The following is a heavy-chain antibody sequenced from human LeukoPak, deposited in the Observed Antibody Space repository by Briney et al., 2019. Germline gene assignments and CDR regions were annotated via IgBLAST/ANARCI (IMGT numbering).Heavy chain of an antibody. CDR3: AKGDYGYYYYMDV. J-gene: IGHJ6*03. V-gene: IGHV3-23*01. Sequence: GGSLRLSCAASGLTFSNNAMKWVRQAPGKGLEWASTISGPGGSTYYGDSVKGRFTTSRDNSKNTVYLQMNSLRADDTAIYYCAKGDYGYYYYMDVWGKGTTVTVSS. CDR2: ISGPGGST. D-gene: IGHD4-17*01. CDR1: GLTFSNNA.